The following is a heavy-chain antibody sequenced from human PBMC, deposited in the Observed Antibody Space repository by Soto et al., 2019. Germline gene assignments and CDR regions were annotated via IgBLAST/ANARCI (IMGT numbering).Heavy chain of an antibody. J-gene: IGHJ6*02. CDR3: ARHPEMATIDPYEFYYYGMDV. Sequence: PGESLKISCKGSGYSFTSYWIGWVRQMPGKGLEWMGIIYPGDSDTRYSPSFQGQVTISADKSISTAYLQWSSLKASDTAMYYCARHPEMATIDPYEFYYYGMDVWGQGTTVTVSS. D-gene: IGHD5-12*01. V-gene: IGHV5-51*01. CDR1: GYSFTSYW. CDR2: IYPGDSDT.